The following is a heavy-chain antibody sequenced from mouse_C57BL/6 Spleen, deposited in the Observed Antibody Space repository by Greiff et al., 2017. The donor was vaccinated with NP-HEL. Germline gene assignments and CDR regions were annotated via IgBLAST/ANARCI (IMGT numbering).Heavy chain of an antibody. CDR1: GFTFSDYG. Sequence: EVQLVESGGGLVKPGGSLQLSCAASGFTFSDYGMHWVRQAPEKGLEWVAYISSGSSTIYYADTVKGRFTISRDNAKNTLFLQMTSLRSEDTAMYYCARMAITTVVDWYFDVWGTGTTVTVSS. D-gene: IGHD1-1*01. V-gene: IGHV5-17*01. CDR2: ISSGSSTI. CDR3: ARMAITTVVDWYFDV. J-gene: IGHJ1*03.